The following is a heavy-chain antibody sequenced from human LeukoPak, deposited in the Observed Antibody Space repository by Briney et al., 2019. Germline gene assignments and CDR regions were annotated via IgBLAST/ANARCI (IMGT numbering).Heavy chain of an antibody. CDR2: IIPIFGTA. J-gene: IGHJ3*02. CDR3: AIGYSYGDAFDI. D-gene: IGHD5-18*01. CDR1: GGTFSSYA. Sequence: ASVKVSCKASGGTFSSYAISWVRQAAGQGLEWMGGIIPIFGTANYAQKFQGRVTITADESTSTAYMELSSLRSEDTAVYYCAIGYSYGDAFDIWGQGTMVTVSS. V-gene: IGHV1-69*13.